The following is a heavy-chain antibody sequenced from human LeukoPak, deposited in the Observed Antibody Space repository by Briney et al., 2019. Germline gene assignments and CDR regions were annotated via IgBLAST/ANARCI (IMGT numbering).Heavy chain of an antibody. Sequence: SSETLSLTCTVSGGSISSGSYYWSWIRQPAGKGLEWIGRIYTSGSTNYNPSLKSRVTISVDTSKNQFSLKLSSATAADTAVYYCARSGSYSNWFDPWGQGTLVTVSS. CDR3: ARSGSYSNWFDP. J-gene: IGHJ5*02. D-gene: IGHD1-26*01. V-gene: IGHV4-61*02. CDR2: IYTSGST. CDR1: GGSISSGSYY.